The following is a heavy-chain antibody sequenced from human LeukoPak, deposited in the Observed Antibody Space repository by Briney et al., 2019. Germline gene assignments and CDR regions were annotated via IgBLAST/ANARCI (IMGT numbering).Heavy chain of an antibody. CDR2: IWYDGSNK. CDR1: GSTFSSYG. Sequence: PGGSLRLSCAASGSTFSSYGMHWVRQAPGKGLEWVAVIWYDGSNKYYADSVKGRFTISRDNSKNTLYLQMNSLRAEDTAVYYCARVGRWGAAMEFFDYWGQGTLVTVSS. J-gene: IGHJ4*02. V-gene: IGHV3-33*01. CDR3: ARVGRWGAAMEFFDY. D-gene: IGHD5-18*01.